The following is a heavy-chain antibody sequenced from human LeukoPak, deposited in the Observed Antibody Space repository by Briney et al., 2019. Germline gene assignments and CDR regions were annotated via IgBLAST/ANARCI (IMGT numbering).Heavy chain of an antibody. Sequence: SETLSLTCAVYGGSFSGYYWSWIRQPPGKGLEWIGEINHSGSTNYNPSLKSRVTISVDTSKNQFSLKLSSVTAADTAVYYCARLRRMITFGIDYWGQGTLVTVSS. D-gene: IGHD3-16*01. CDR3: ARLRRMITFGIDY. CDR1: GGSFSGYY. CDR2: INHSGST. V-gene: IGHV4-34*01. J-gene: IGHJ4*02.